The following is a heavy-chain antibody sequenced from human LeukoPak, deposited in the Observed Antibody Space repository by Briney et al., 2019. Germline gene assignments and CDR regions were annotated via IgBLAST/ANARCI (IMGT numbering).Heavy chain of an antibody. CDR3: VSGITATSV. CDR1: GSSFSNYW. D-gene: IGHD1-20*01. CDR2: IKTDGSSI. Sequence: GGSLRLSCVGSGSSFSNYWMHWVRQAPGKGLMWVAAIKTDGSSISYVDSVRGRFTISRDNAKNTLYLQMNSLRAEDTAIYYCVSGITATSVWGQGTLVTVSS. V-gene: IGHV3-74*01. J-gene: IGHJ4*02.